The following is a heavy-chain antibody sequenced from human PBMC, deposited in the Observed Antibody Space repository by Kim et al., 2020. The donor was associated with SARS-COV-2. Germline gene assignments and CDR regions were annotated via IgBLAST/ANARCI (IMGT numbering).Heavy chain of an antibody. CDR3: ARDCGGDCSTADAFDL. Sequence: ASVKGRFPISRDNTKSTLYLQMDSLTPGDTAVYYCARDCGGDCSTADAFDLWGQGTEVTVSS. D-gene: IGHD2-21*01. V-gene: IGHV3-11*01. J-gene: IGHJ3*01.